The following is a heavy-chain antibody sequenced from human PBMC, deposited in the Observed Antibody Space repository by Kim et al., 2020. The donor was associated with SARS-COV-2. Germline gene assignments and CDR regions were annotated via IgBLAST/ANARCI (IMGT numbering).Heavy chain of an antibody. V-gene: IGHV4-34*01. CDR3: AGGTVAHESYYGMDV. CDR2: INHSGST. CDR1: GGSFSGYY. J-gene: IGHJ6*02. Sequence: SETLSLTCAVYGGSFSGYYWSWIRQPPGKGLEWIGEINHSGSTNYNPSLKSRVTISVDTSKNQFSLKLSSVTAADTAVYYCAGGTVAHESYYGMDVWGQGTTVTVSS. D-gene: IGHD6-19*01.